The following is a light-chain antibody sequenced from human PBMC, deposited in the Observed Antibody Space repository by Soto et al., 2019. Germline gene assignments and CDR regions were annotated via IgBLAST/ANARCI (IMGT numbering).Light chain of an antibody. V-gene: IGKV1-39*01. CDR2: AAS. J-gene: IGKJ1*01. Sequence: DIQMTQSPSSLSASVGDRVTITCRASQSISSYLNWYQQKPGKAPKLLIYAASSLQSGVPSRFSGSGSGTAFTLTISSLQPEDFSTYYCHQSYSTLPWTFCQGTKVEIK. CDR3: HQSYSTLPWT. CDR1: QSISSY.